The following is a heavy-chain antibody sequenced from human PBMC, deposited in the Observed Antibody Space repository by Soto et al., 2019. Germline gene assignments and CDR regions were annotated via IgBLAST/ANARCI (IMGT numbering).Heavy chain of an antibody. Sequence: QLQLQESGSGLVKPSQTLSLTCAVSGGSISSGGYSWSWIRQPPGKGLEWIGYSYHSGRTYYNPSLKSRVTISVDRCKNQFSLKLSSVTAADTAVYYCARGGDTAMDSNMDVWGPGNTVTVSS. CDR1: GGSISSGGYS. CDR3: ARGGDTAMDSNMDV. V-gene: IGHV4-30-2*01. CDR2: SYHSGRT. J-gene: IGHJ6*02. D-gene: IGHD5-18*01.